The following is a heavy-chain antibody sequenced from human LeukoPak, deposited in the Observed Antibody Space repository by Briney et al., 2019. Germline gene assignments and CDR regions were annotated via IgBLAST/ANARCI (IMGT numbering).Heavy chain of an antibody. V-gene: IGHV1-69*06. CDR2: IIPIFGTA. D-gene: IGHD3-22*01. CDR1: GGTFSSYA. Sequence: ASAKVFCKASGGTFSSYAISWVRQAPGQGLEWMGGIIPIFGTANYAQKFQGRVTIAADKSTSTAYMELSSLRSEETAVYYGARHDSSGYYLGWFDPWGQGTLVTVSS. CDR3: ARHDSSGYYLGWFDP. J-gene: IGHJ5*02.